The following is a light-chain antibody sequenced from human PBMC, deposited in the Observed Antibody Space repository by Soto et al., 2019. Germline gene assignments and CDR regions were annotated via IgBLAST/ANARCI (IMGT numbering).Light chain of an antibody. CDR1: QGISSA. J-gene: IGKJ2*01. Sequence: AIQLTQSPSSLSASVGDRVTITCRASQGISSALAWYQQKPGKAPKLLIYDASSLESGVPSRFSGSGSGTDFNLTISSLQPEDFATYSCQQFNSYPYTFGQGTKLEIK. V-gene: IGKV1-13*02. CDR2: DAS. CDR3: QQFNSYPYT.